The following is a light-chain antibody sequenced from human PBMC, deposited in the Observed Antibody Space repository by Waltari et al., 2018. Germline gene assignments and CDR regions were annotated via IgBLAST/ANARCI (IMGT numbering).Light chain of an antibody. CDR3: QTWGTGIRV. J-gene: IGLJ3*02. CDR1: SGHSHYA. V-gene: IGLV4-69*01. Sequence: QLVLTQSPSASASLGASVKLPCTLSSGHSHYAIAWHQQQPEKGPRSLLKLNSDGTHNKGDGIPDRFSGSSSGAERYLTISSLQSEDEADYYCQTWGTGIRVFGGGTKLTVL. CDR2: LNSDGTH.